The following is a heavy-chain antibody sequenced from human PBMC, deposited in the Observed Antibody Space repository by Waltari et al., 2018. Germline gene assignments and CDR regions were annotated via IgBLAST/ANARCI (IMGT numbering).Heavy chain of an antibody. D-gene: IGHD1-7*01. J-gene: IGHJ6*03. CDR3: AKGQGNFYYYYYYMDV. CDR1: GFTFSSFG. CDR2: IRYDESNK. V-gene: IGHV3-30*02. Sequence: QVQLVESGGGVVQPGGSLRLACAASGFTFSSFGQPWVRQAPGKGLEGVAFIRYDESNKYSADSVKGRFTISRDNSKNTLYLQMNSLRAEDTAVYYCAKGQGNFYYYYYYMDVWGKGTTVTISS.